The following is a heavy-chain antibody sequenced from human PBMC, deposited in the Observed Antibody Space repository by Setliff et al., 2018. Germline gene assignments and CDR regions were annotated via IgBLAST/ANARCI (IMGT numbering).Heavy chain of an antibody. Sequence: SVKVSCKASGGNFNNYAINWVRQAPGQGLEWVGRIILLFGTTNFAQEFQGMVTITADESTETTYMDLTSLRSEDTAVYYCARGYQVTPPRADAFDIWGQGTLVTVSS. J-gene: IGHJ3*02. CDR3: ARGYQVTPPRADAFDI. D-gene: IGHD2-2*01. CDR1: GGNFNNYA. CDR2: IILLFGTT. V-gene: IGHV1-69*13.